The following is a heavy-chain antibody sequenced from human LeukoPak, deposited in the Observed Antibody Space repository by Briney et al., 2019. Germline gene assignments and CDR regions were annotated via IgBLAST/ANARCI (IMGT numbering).Heavy chain of an antibody. CDR2: IYPGDSDT. J-gene: IGHJ4*02. CDR3: ARMVRGVSCSD. CDR1: GYKLTNNW. Sequence: GESLKISCKISGYKLTNNWIGWVRQVPGNGLEWMGLIYPGDSDTRYSPSFQGQVTISADKSISTAYLQWSSLKASDTAMYYCARMVRGVSCSDWGQGTLVTVSS. V-gene: IGHV5-51*01. D-gene: IGHD3-10*01.